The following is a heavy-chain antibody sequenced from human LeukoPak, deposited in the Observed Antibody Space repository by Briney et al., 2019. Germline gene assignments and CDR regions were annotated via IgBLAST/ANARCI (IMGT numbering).Heavy chain of an antibody. J-gene: IGHJ4*02. Sequence: GGSLRLSCAASGFNFNYYAMSWVRQAPGKGLEWVSRIKSDGSGITYTDSVEGRFTISRDNVKNTLYLQMNSLRDEDTAVYYCVRGQTIDYWGQGTLVTVSS. CDR2: IKSDGSGI. D-gene: IGHD3-3*01. V-gene: IGHV3-74*01. CDR1: GFNFNYYA. CDR3: VRGQTIDY.